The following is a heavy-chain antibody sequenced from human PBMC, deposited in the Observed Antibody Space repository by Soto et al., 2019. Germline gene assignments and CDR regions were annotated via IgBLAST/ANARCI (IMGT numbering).Heavy chain of an antibody. V-gene: IGHV3-64*01. J-gene: IGHJ4*02. CDR1: GFSFSSYA. D-gene: IGHD2-21*02. CDR2: ISRNGGST. Sequence: EVPLVESGGGLVQPGGSLRLSCAASGFSFSSYAMHWVRQTPGKGLEYVSGISRNGGSTYYANSVKGRFTISRDNSKSSLYLQVGSLRAEDMAVYYCARSRLPFDYWGQGTLVTVSS. CDR3: ARSRLPFDY.